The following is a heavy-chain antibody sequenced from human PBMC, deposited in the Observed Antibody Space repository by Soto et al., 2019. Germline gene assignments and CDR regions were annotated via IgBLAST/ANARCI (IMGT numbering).Heavy chain of an antibody. CDR1: GGSISSGGYS. CDR2: IYHSGST. J-gene: IGHJ5*02. Sequence: PSETLSLTCAVSGGSISSGGYSWSWIRQPPGKGLEWIGYIYHSGSTYYNPPLKSRVTISVDRSKNQFSLKLSSVTAADTAVYYCARSTVVTLVGWFDPWGQGTLVTVSS. D-gene: IGHD4-17*01. CDR3: ARSTVVTLVGWFDP. V-gene: IGHV4-30-2*01.